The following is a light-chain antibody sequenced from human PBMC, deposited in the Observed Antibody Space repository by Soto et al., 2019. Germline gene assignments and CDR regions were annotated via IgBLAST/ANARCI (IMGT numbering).Light chain of an antibody. J-gene: IGLJ3*02. CDR2: GNS. CDR1: SSNIGAGYD. CDR3: QSYDSSLSGWV. Sequence: QSVLTQPPSVSGAPGQRVTISCTGRSSNIGAGYDVHWYQQLPGTAPKLLIYGNSNRPSGVPDRFSGSKSCTSASLAITGIRAEDEADYYCQSYDSSLSGWVFGGGTKLTVL. V-gene: IGLV1-40*01.